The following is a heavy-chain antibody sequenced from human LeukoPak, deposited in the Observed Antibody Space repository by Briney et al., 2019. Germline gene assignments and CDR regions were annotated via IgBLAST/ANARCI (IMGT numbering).Heavy chain of an antibody. CDR3: AKVKSSLKLVGA. Sequence: GGSLRLSCAASGFVFRSSSMSWVRQAPGKGLEWVSSISTVGDITHYAESVQGRFTISRDNSRNTLYLQMSSLSVDDTAVYYCAKVKSSLKLVGAWGQGTLVTVSS. CDR2: ISTVGDIT. J-gene: IGHJ5*02. CDR1: GFVFRSSS. V-gene: IGHV3-23*01. D-gene: IGHD5/OR15-5a*01.